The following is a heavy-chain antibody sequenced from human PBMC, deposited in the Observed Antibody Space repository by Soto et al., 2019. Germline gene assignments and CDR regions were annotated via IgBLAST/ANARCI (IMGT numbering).Heavy chain of an antibody. Sequence: ASVKVSCKASGYTFTSYDINWVRQATGQGLEWMGWINPNSGNTGYAQKFQGRVTMTRNTSISTAYMELSSLRSEDTAVYYCARGATTTTVGYYYYGMDVWGQGTTVTVSS. D-gene: IGHD4-4*01. J-gene: IGHJ6*02. CDR3: ARGATTTTVGYYYYGMDV. CDR1: GYTFTSYD. CDR2: INPNSGNT. V-gene: IGHV1-8*01.